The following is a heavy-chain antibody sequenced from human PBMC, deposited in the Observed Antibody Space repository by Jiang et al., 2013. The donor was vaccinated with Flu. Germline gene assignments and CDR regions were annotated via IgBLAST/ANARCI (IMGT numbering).Heavy chain of an antibody. D-gene: IGHD3-3*01. V-gene: IGHV4-59*01. J-gene: IGHJ5*02. CDR3: ARDQSGGYNWFAP. Sequence: GPGLVKPSETLSLTCTVSGDSITSYHWSWIRQPPGKGLEWIGSVYYSGTTNDNPSLKSRVTISVDTSKNQFSLKMSSVTAADTAVYYCARDQSGGYNWFAPWGQGILVTVSS. CDR2: VYYSGTT. CDR1: GDSITSYH.